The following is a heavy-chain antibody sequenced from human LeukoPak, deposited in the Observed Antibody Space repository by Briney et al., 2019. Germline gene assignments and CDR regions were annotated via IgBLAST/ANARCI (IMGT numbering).Heavy chain of an antibody. Sequence: GGSLRLSCAASGFTFSSYGMHWVRQAPGKGLEWVAVISYDGSNKYYADSVKGRFTISRDNSKNTLYLQMNSLRAEDTAVYYCASGFYSSGWYYDAFDIWGQGTMVTVSS. D-gene: IGHD6-19*01. CDR3: ASGFYSSGWYYDAFDI. J-gene: IGHJ3*02. V-gene: IGHV3-30*19. CDR2: ISYDGSNK. CDR1: GFTFSSYG.